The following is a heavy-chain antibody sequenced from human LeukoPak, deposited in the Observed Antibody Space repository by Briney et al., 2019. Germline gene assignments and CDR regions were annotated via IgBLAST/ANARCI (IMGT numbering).Heavy chain of an antibody. CDR3: ARAEPPSSGWRGVFDH. V-gene: IGHV3-53*01. D-gene: IGHD6-19*01. CDR1: GFTVSSNY. Sequence: GGSLRLSCAASGFTVSSNYMSWVRQAPGKGLEWVSVIYSGGSTYYADSVKGRFTISRDNSKNTLYLQMNSLRAEDTAVYYCARAEPPSSGWRGVFDHWGQGTLVTVSS. CDR2: IYSGGST. J-gene: IGHJ4*02.